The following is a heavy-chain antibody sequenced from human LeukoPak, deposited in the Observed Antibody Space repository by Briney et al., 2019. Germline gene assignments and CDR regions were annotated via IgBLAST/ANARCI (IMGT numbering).Heavy chain of an antibody. CDR1: GGSISSGGYY. CDR2: IYHSGST. V-gene: IGHV4-30-2*01. CDR3: ARSMTYVWGSYRPFDY. D-gene: IGHD3-16*02. J-gene: IGHJ4*02. Sequence: SETLSLTCTVSGGSISSGGYYWSWIRQPPGKGLEWIGYIYHSGSTYYNPSLKSRVTISVDTSKNQFSLKLSSVTAADTAVYYCARSMTYVWGSYRPFDYWGQGTLVTVSS.